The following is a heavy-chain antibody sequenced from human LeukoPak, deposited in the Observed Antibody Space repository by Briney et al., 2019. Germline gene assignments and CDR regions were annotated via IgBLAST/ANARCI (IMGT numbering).Heavy chain of an antibody. Sequence: SETLSLTCSVSGGSMSIYYWSWIRQPAGKGLEWIGRISISGITDFSPSLRSRVTMSVDTSKNQFSPQLSSVTAADAAVYYCARETRDGDYSPYYYDYGMDVWGQGTTVTVSS. D-gene: IGHD4-17*01. CDR2: ISISGIT. J-gene: IGHJ6*02. CDR3: ARETRDGDYSPYYYDYGMDV. CDR1: GGSMSIYY. V-gene: IGHV4-4*07.